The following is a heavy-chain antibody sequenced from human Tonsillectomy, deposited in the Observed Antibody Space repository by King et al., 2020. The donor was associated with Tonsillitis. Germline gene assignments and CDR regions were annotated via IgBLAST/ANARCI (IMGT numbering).Heavy chain of an antibody. J-gene: IGHJ4*02. CDR3: AGASGSGSYYNAGGFDY. CDR2: IIPVFGTA. Sequence: QLVQSGAEVKKPGSSVKVSCKASGGTFSSYAISWVRQAPGQGLEWMGGIIPVFGTANYAQKFQGRVTITADESTSTDYMELSSLRSEDTAGYYCAGASGSGSYYNAGGFDYWGQGTLVTVSS. CDR1: GGTFSSYA. V-gene: IGHV1-69*01. D-gene: IGHD3-10*01.